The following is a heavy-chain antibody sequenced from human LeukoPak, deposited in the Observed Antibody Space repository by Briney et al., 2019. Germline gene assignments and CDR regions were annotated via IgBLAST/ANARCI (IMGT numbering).Heavy chain of an antibody. D-gene: IGHD5-12*01. CDR2: INHSGST. CDR1: GGSFSGYY. V-gene: IGHV4-34*01. Sequence: SETLSLTCAVYGGSFSGYYWSWIRQPPGKGLEWIGEINHSGSTNYNPSLKSRVTISVDTSKNQFSLKLSSVTAADTAVYYCARVGSGYEPLDYWGQGTLVTVSS. CDR3: ARVGSGYEPLDY. J-gene: IGHJ4*02.